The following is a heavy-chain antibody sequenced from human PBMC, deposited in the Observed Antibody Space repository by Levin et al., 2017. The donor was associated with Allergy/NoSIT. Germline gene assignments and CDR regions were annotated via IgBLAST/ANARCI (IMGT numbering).Heavy chain of an antibody. D-gene: IGHD3-3*01. Sequence: GESLKISCAASGFTFSSYSMNWVRQAPGKGLEWVSYISSSSSTIYYADSVKGRFTISRDNAKNSLYLQMNSLRAEDTAVYYCAGMYYDFWSGYANWGQGTLVTVSS. J-gene: IGHJ4*02. V-gene: IGHV3-48*01. CDR3: AGMYYDFWSGYAN. CDR1: GFTFSSYS. CDR2: ISSSSSTI.